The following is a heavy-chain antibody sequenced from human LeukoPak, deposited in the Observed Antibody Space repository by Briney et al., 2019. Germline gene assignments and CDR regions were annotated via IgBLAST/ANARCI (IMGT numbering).Heavy chain of an antibody. CDR3: AKDASHFGDYYFDD. CDR2: ISYDGSNK. Sequence: GGSLRLSCAASGFTFSSYGMQWVRQAPGKGLEWVAVISYDGSNKYYADSVKGRFTISRDNSKNTLYLQMNSLRAEDTAVYYCAKDASHFGDYYFDDWGQGTLVTVSS. V-gene: IGHV3-30*18. J-gene: IGHJ4*02. D-gene: IGHD2-21*02. CDR1: GFTFSSYG.